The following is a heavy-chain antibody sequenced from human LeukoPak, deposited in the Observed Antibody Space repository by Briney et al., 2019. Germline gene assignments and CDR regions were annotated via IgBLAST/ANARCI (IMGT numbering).Heavy chain of an antibody. D-gene: IGHD6-19*01. CDR3: AKDRIVMSGFFDY. CDR2: ISGRDGNT. J-gene: IGHJ4*02. CDR1: GFTFSSYA. Sequence: GGSLRLSCAASGFTFSSYAMSWVRQAPGKGLEWVSGISGRDGNTYYADSVKGRFTISRDKSKNTLYLQMISLRVEDTAIYYCAKDRIVMSGFFDYWGQGTLVTVSS. V-gene: IGHV3-23*01.